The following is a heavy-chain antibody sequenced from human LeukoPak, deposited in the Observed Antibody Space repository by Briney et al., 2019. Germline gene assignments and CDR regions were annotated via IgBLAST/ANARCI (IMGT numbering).Heavy chain of an antibody. J-gene: IGHJ4*02. CDR1: GFFFSNYW. V-gene: IGHV3-7*01. CDR2: VRPDGGQA. Sequence: PGGSLRLSCAASGFFFSNYWMSWVRQAPGKGLEWVASVRPDGGQAYYLDSIKGRFTIYRDNAENSLYLQMSSLRAEDTAVYYCVRLTGGVTTYDFWGQGTLVTVSS. D-gene: IGHD4-11*01. CDR3: VRLTGGVTTYDF.